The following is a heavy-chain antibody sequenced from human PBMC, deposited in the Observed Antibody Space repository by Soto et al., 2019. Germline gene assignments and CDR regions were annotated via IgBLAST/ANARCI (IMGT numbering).Heavy chain of an antibody. D-gene: IGHD1-26*01. CDR1: GGSFSSYT. CDR3: ALGSCWLDP. Sequence: QVQLVQSGTEVKKPGSSVKVSCRASGGSFSSYTFSWVRQAPGHGLEWMGRIIPVLGVANYAQNFQGRLTITADKSTSTAYMELTSLTSEDTAMYYCALGSCWLDPWCQGTLVTVSS. J-gene: IGHJ5*02. V-gene: IGHV1-69*02. CDR2: IIPVLGVA.